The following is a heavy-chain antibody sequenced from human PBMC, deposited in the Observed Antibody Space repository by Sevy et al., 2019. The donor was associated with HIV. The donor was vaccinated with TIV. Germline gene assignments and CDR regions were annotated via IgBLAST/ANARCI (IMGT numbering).Heavy chain of an antibody. D-gene: IGHD6-19*01. Sequence: GGSLRLSCAASGFTFTSYAMHWVRQAPGKGLEWVAVISYDGSNKYYADSVKGRFTISRDNSKNTLYLQMNSLRAEDTAVYYCAKEYSSGWYHFDYWGQGTLVTVSS. CDR3: AKEYSSGWYHFDY. J-gene: IGHJ4*02. V-gene: IGHV3-30-3*02. CDR1: GFTFTSYA. CDR2: ISYDGSNK.